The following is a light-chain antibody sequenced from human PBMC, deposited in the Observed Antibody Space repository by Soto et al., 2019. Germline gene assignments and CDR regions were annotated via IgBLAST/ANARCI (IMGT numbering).Light chain of an antibody. CDR2: DVS. CDR3: QQYGISPT. Sequence: EIVLTQSPGTLSLSPGERATLSCRSSHSVSSNYLAWYQQKPGQAPRLLIYDVSSRATGIPDRFSGSGSGTVFTLTISNRELVNFAVYYCQQYGISPTFGQGTKVEIK. J-gene: IGKJ1*01. CDR1: HSVSSNY. V-gene: IGKV3-20*01.